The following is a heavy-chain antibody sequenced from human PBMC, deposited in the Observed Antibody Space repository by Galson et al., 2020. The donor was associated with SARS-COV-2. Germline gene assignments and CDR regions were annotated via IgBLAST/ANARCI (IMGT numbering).Heavy chain of an antibody. CDR1: GYTFTSYD. Sequence: ASVTVSCKASGYTFTSYDINRVRQATGQGLEWMGWMNPNSGNTAYAQKFQGRVTMTRNTSISTAYMELSSLRSEDTAVYYCAKMKRITIFGVVTFDAFDIWGQGTMVTVSS. CDR2: MNPNSGNT. D-gene: IGHD3-3*01. V-gene: IGHV1-8*01. J-gene: IGHJ3*02. CDR3: AKMKRITIFGVVTFDAFDI.